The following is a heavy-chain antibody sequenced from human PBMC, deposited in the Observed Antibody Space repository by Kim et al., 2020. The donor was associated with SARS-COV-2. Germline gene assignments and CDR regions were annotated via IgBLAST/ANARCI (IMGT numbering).Heavy chain of an antibody. Sequence: YAQKFQGRVTMTRDTSTSTVYMELSSLRSEDTAVYYCARDDYGGNPNFDYWGQGTLVTVSS. V-gene: IGHV1-46*01. CDR3: ARDDYGGNPNFDY. J-gene: IGHJ4*02. D-gene: IGHD4-17*01.